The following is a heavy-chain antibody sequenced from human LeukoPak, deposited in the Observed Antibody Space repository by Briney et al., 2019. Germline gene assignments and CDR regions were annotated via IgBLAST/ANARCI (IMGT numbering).Heavy chain of an antibody. V-gene: IGHV4-34*01. D-gene: IGHD3-3*01. CDR1: GGSFSGYY. J-gene: IGHJ4*02. CDR2: INHIGST. Sequence: SETLSLTCAVYGGSFSGYYWSWIRQPPGKGLEWIGEINHIGSTNYNPSLTSRVTISVDTSKNQFSLKLSSVTAADTAVYYCARASRDFGVVKVPYYFDYWGQGTLVTVSS. CDR3: ARASRDFGVVKVPYYFDY.